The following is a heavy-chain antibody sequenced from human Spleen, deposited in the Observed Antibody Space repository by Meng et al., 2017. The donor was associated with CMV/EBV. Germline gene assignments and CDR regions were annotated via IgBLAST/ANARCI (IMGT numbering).Heavy chain of an antibody. CDR3: ARDLLGSAATNRLLFAFDI. Sequence: GESLKISCKASGGTFSSYAISWVRQAPGQGLEWMGWINPYSGGTKYAQKFQGRVTMTRDTSINTAYMELSRLRSDDTAVYYCARDLLGSAATNRLLFAFDIWGQGTMVTVSS. J-gene: IGHJ3*02. CDR1: GGTFSSYA. CDR2: INPYSGGT. D-gene: IGHD7-27*01. V-gene: IGHV1-2*02.